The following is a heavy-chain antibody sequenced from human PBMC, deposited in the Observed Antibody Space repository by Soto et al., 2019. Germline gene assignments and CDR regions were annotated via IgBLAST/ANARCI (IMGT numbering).Heavy chain of an antibody. CDR1: GFTFSSYA. J-gene: IGHJ2*01. CDR3: ARIPSASSSDDSTGFQWYFDL. D-gene: IGHD3-22*01. Sequence: EVQLLESGGGLVQPGGSLRLSCAASGFTFSSYAMSWVRQAPGKGLEWVSGISSGGASTYYADSVKGRVTVSRDKSKNTLFLQMNSLRAEDTALYYCARIPSASSSDDSTGFQWYFDLWGRGTLVTVSS. V-gene: IGHV3-23*01. CDR2: ISSGGAST.